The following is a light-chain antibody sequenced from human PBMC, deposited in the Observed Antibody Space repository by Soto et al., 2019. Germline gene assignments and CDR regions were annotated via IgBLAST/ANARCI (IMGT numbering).Light chain of an antibody. CDR2: GAS. CDR1: QSINTY. Sequence: DIQMTQSPSSLSASVGDRVTITCRTSQSINTYLKWYQQKPGKAPKLLIYGASSLQSGVPLRFSGSGSGTDFTLTITTLQPEDFATYYCQESYSFLWGTCGQGTKVEIK. J-gene: IGKJ1*01. V-gene: IGKV1-39*01. CDR3: QESYSFLWGT.